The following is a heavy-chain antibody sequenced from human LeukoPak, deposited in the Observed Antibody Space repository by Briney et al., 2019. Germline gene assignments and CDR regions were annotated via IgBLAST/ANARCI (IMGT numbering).Heavy chain of an antibody. CDR1: GGSISSYY. CDR2: MYYSGST. D-gene: IGHD3-22*01. CDR3: ARGTEWYYDSSGYYPSYYFDY. Sequence: SETLSLTCTVSGGSISSYYWSWIRQPPGKELEWIGYMYYSGSTNYNPSLKSRVTISVDTSKNQFSLKLSSVTAADTAVYYCARGTEWYYDSSGYYPSYYFDYWGQGTLVTVSS. V-gene: IGHV4-59*01. J-gene: IGHJ4*02.